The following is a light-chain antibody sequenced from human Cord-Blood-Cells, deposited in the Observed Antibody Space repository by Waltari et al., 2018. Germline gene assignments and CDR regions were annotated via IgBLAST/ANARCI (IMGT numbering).Light chain of an antibody. CDR3: QAWDSSTVV. CDR2: QDS. Sequence: SYELTQPPSVSVSPGQTASITCSGEKLGAKYACWYQQKPGQSPVLVIDQDSKRPSGIPERFSGSNSGNTATLTISGTQAMDEADYYCQAWDSSTVVFSGGTKLTVL. CDR1: KLGAKY. J-gene: IGLJ2*01. V-gene: IGLV3-1*01.